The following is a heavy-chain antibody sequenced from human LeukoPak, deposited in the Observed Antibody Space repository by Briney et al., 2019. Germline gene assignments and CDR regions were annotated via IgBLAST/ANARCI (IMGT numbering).Heavy chain of an antibody. CDR1: GFTFSGYA. CDR2: VSSSSSYI. J-gene: IGHJ6*03. V-gene: IGHV3-21*01. Sequence: TGGSLRLSCAASGFTFSGYAMNWVRQAPGKGLEWVSSVSSSSSYIYYADSVKGRFTISRDNAKNSLFLQMNSLRGEDTAVYFCARGERGGEYDYYYYMDVWGKGTTVTVSS. CDR3: ARGERGGEYDYYYYMDV. D-gene: IGHD2/OR15-2a*01.